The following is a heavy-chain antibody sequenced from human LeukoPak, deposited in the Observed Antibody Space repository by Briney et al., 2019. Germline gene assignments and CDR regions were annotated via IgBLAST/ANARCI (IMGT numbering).Heavy chain of an antibody. CDR3: ASVYYDFWSGYSPFDP. J-gene: IGHJ5*02. CDR2: IYPGDSDT. D-gene: IGHD3-3*01. V-gene: IGHV5-51*01. CDR1: GYSFTSYW. Sequence: GESLKISCKGSGYSFTSYWIGWARQMPGKGLEWMGIIYPGDSDTRYSPSFQGQVTISADKSISTAYLQWSSLKASDTAMYYCASVYYDFWSGYSPFDPWGQGTLVTVSS.